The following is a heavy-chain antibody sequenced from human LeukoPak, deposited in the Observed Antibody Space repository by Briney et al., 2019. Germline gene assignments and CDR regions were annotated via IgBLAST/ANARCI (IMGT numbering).Heavy chain of an antibody. J-gene: IGHJ5*02. V-gene: IGHV4-39*07. CDR2: IYDSEST. CDR3: ARVAQIVVVPAAINWFDP. CDR1: GGSISSSSYY. Sequence: SETLSLTCTVSGGSISSSSYYWGWIRQPPGKGLEWIGSIYDSESTYYNPSHKSRVTISVDTSKNQFSLKLSSVTAADTAVYYCARVAQIVVVPAAINWFDPWGQGTLVTVSS. D-gene: IGHD2-2*01.